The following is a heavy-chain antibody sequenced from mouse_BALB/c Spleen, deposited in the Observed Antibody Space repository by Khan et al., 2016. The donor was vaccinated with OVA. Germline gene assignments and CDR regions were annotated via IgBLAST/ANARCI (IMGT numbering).Heavy chain of an antibody. CDR1: GYSFTGYF. D-gene: IGHD1-1*01. CDR2: INPHIGET. J-gene: IGHJ2*01. Sequence: VQLKESGPELVRPGASVKISCTASGYSFTGYFMNWVMQSHGKSLEWIGRINPHIGETFYNQRFKDKATLTVDESSNTAHMELRSLTSEDSAVYFCTRIYRSYFDYWGQGTTLTVSS. CDR3: TRIYRSYFDY. V-gene: IGHV1-20*01.